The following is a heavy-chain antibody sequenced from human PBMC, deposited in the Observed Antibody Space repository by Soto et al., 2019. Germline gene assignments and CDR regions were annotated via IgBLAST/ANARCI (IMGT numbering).Heavy chain of an antibody. CDR3: ARAGMNKGRFGGVIVPSGY. CDR2: ISYDGSNK. CDR1: GFTFSSYA. J-gene: IGHJ4*02. V-gene: IGHV3-30-3*01. Sequence: GGSLRLSCAASGFTFSSYAMHWVRQAPGKGLEWVAVISYDGSNKYYADSVRGRFTISRDNSKNTLYLQMNSLRAEDTAVYYCARAGMNKGRFGGVIVPSGYWGQGTLVTVSS. D-gene: IGHD3-16*02.